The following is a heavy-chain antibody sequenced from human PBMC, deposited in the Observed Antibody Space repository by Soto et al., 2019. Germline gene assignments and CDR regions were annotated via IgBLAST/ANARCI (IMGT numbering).Heavy chain of an antibody. Sequence: PSQTLSLTCAISGDSVSSNSAAWSWIRQSPSRGLEWLGRTYYRSKWYNDYAVSVKSRITINPDTSKNQFSLQLNSVTPEDTAVYYCARDQALGAQWLVPAHLKRYYYYYGMDVWGQGTTVTVSS. CDR1: GDSVSSNSAA. D-gene: IGHD6-19*01. V-gene: IGHV6-1*01. J-gene: IGHJ6*02. CDR3: ARDQALGAQWLVPAHLKRYYYYYGMDV. CDR2: TYYRSKWYN.